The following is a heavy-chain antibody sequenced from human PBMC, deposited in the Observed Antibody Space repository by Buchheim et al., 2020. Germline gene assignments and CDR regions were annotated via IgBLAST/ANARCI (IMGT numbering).Heavy chain of an antibody. J-gene: IGHJ4*02. V-gene: IGHV3-23*01. CDR2: ITDGVGT. CDR1: GFTFSSYA. CDR3: AKVRSIIDKMFDY. Sequence: EVQLLESGGGLVQPGGSLRLSCAASGFTFSSYAMSWVRQAPGKGLEWVSVITDGVGTFYADFVKGRFSISRDNSKKMLYLQMNSLRAEDTAVYYCAKVRSIIDKMFDYWGQGTL. D-gene: IGHD1-14*01.